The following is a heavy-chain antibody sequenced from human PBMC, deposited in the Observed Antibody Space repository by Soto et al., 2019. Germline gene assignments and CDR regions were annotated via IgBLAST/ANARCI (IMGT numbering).Heavy chain of an antibody. CDR1: GYSFTTYW. D-gene: IGHD3-16*01. CDR2: IYPGDSDT. J-gene: IGHJ6*01. Sequence: EMQLVQSGAEVKKPGESLKISCKGSGYSFTTYWIAWVRQMPGKGLEWMGIIYPGDSDTRYSPSFQGQVTISADKSISTAYLQGSSLKASDTGMYYCARHKAPIMVTFGGADVWGQGTTVTVSS. V-gene: IGHV5-51*01. CDR3: ARHKAPIMVTFGGADV.